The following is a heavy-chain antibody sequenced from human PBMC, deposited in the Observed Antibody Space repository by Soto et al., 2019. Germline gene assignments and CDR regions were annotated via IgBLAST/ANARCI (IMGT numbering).Heavy chain of an antibody. J-gene: IGHJ3*02. D-gene: IGHD2-2*01. CDR2: ISAYNGNT. Sequence: ASVKVSCKASGYTFTNYGISWVRQAPGQGLEWMGWISAYNGNTNYAQKLQGRVTMTTDTSTSTAYMELRSLRFDDTAVYYCARERVSYCSSTSCYGYAFDIWGQGTMVTVSS. CDR3: ARERVSYCSSTSCYGYAFDI. CDR1: GYTFTNYG. V-gene: IGHV1-18*01.